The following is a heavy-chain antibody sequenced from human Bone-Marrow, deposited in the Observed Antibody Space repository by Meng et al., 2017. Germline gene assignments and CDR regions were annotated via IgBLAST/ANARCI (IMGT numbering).Heavy chain of an antibody. CDR3: ARVQQSAPTFYYYYYGMDV. J-gene: IGHJ6*02. CDR2: IIPTFGTA. Sequence: SVKVSCKASGGTFISYAISWVRQAPGQGLEWMGGIIPTFGTANYAQKLQGRVTMTTDTSTSTASMELRRLRSDDTAVYYCARVQQSAPTFYYYYYGMDVWGQGTTVTVSS. D-gene: IGHD1-1*01. V-gene: IGHV1-69*05. CDR1: GGTFISYA.